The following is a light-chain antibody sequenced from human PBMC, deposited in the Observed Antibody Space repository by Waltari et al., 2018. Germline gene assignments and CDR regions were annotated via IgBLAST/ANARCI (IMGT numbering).Light chain of an antibody. CDR1: SSNIGAGYD. V-gene: IGLV1-40*01. J-gene: IGLJ2*01. CDR2: RDD. CDR3: QSFDRDLNAVL. Sequence: QSVLTLPPSVSGAPGQSVTISCTGSSSNIGAGYDVHWYQQIPGSAPKVLIYRDDNRPSGVPGRFSGSKSGTSASLSVTGLHVEDEADYFCQSFDRDLNAVLFGGGTKLTVL.